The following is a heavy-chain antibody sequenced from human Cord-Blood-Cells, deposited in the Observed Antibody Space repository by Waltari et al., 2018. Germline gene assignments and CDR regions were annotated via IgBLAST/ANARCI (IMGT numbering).Heavy chain of an antibody. CDR2: ISGSGGST. V-gene: IGHV3-23*01. D-gene: IGHD6-19*01. CDR3: ANEDSGWYLGY. CDR1: GFPFCSYA. Sequence: EVKLLESGGGLVQPGGSLRLSCAASGFPFCSYAMTWVRQAPGKGLEWVSAISGSGGSTYYADSVKGRFTISRDNSKNTLYLQMNSLRAEDTAVYYCANEDSGWYLGYWGQGTLVTVSS. J-gene: IGHJ4*02.